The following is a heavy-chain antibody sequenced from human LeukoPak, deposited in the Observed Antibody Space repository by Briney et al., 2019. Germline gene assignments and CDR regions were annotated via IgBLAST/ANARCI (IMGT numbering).Heavy chain of an antibody. J-gene: IGHJ6*01. CDR1: GFTFSSYT. CDR2: ISSGSSYI. CDR3: ARGSEGYCSGGGCYYGMDV. D-gene: IGHD2-15*01. V-gene: IGHV3-21*01. Sequence: PGGSLRLSCAASGFTFSSYTMNWVRQAPGKGLVWVSCISSGSSYIDYADSVKGRFTIARDNATNSLYLQMNSLRAEDTAMYYCARGSEGYCSGGGCYYGMDVWGQGTTVTVSS.